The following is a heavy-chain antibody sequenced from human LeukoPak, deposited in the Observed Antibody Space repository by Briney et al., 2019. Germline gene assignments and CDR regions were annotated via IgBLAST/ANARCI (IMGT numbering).Heavy chain of an antibody. V-gene: IGHV1-18*01. CDR3: ARDLVGAYTFGGVDY. CDR2: ISAYNGNT. CDR1: GYTFTSYG. D-gene: IGHD3-16*01. Sequence: ASVKVSCKASGYTFTSYGISWVRQAPGQGLEWMGWISAYNGNTNYAQKLQGRVTMTTDTSTSTAYMELRSLRSDDTVVYYCARDLVGAYTFGGVDYWGQGTLVTVSS. J-gene: IGHJ4*02.